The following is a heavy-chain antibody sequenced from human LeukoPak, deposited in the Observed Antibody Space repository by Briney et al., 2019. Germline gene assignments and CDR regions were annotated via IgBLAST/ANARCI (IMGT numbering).Heavy chain of an antibody. J-gene: IGHJ4*02. V-gene: IGHV3-7*01. CDR2: IKHDGSEK. Sequence: GGSLRLSCVVSGFNFSNYWMNWVRQAPGKGLEWVANIKHDGSEKYYVDSVKGRFSISRDNAKKSLYLQMNSLRAEDTAVYYCAREPPNSGAWGDTIDYWGQGTLVTVSS. CDR1: GFNFSNYW. D-gene: IGHD2-15*01. CDR3: AREPPNSGAWGDTIDY.